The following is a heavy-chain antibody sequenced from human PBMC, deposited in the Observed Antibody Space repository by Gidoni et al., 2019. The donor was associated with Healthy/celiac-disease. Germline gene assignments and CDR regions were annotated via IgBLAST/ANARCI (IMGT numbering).Heavy chain of an antibody. CDR3: ARDGVDTAMPQALYYFDY. CDR1: GFTFSSYA. Sequence: QVQLVESGGGVVQPGRSLRLSCAASGFTFSSYAMHWVRQAPGKGLEWVAVISYDGSNKYYADSVKGRFTISRDNSKNTLYLQMNSLRAEDTAVYYCARDGVDTAMPQALYYFDYWGQGTLVTVSS. J-gene: IGHJ4*02. D-gene: IGHD5-18*01. CDR2: ISYDGSNK. V-gene: IGHV3-30-3*01.